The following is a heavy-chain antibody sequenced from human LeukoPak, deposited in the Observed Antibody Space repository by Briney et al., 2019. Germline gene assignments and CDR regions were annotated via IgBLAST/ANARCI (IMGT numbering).Heavy chain of an antibody. CDR1: GGSISSSSYY. D-gene: IGHD4/OR15-4a*01. Sequence: SSETLSLTCTVSGGSISSSSYYWSWIRQPPGQGLEWIAYIHYSGSTNYNPSLRSRVTISVDTSKNQFSLKLSSVTAADTAVYYCARGLTSSDWYFDLWGRGTLVTVSS. CDR2: IHYSGST. J-gene: IGHJ2*01. CDR3: ARGLTSSDWYFDL. V-gene: IGHV4-61*01.